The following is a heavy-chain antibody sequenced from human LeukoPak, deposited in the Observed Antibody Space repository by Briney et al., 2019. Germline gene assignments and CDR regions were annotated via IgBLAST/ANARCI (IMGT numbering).Heavy chain of an antibody. J-gene: IGHJ5*02. D-gene: IGHD6-19*01. CDR1: GFTFDHYW. Sequence: GGSLRLSCAASGFTFDHYWMTWVRQAPGKGLEWVANIKQDGSEKVYLDSMKGRFTISRDNSRDSLYLQMNSLRPECSSVYYCARDRRSGWWGGFDLWGQGTLVTVSS. CDR2: IKQDGSEK. V-gene: IGHV3-7*04. CDR3: ARDRRSGWWGGFDL.